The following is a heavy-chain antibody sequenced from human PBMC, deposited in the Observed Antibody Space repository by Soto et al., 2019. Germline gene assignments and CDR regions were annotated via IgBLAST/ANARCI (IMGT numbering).Heavy chain of an antibody. V-gene: IGHV3-23*01. J-gene: IGHJ4*02. CDR2: ISGSGGST. D-gene: IGHD3-16*02. CDR3: ATHDQPFGGVIAAFDY. Sequence: EVQLLESGGGLVQPGGSLRLSCAASGFTFSSYAMSWVRQAPGKGLEWVSAISGSGGSTYYADSVKGRFTISRDNSKNTLYLQMNSLRAEDTAVYYCATHDQPFGGVIAAFDYWGQGTLVTVSS. CDR1: GFTFSSYA.